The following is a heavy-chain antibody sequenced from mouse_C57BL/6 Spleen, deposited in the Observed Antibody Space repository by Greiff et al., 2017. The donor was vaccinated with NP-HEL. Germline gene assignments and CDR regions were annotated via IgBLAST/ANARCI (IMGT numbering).Heavy chain of an antibody. D-gene: IGHD2-4*01. CDR3: ARSCLYDYDESAWFAD. CDR1: GYTFTSYW. CDR2: IYPGSGST. V-gene: IGHV1-55*01. J-gene: IGHJ3*01. Sequence: QVQLQQPGAELVKPGASVKMSCKASGYTFTSYWITWVKQRPGQGLEWIGDIYPGSGSTNYNEKFKSKATLTVDTSSSTADMQLSSLTSEDSAVYYCARSCLYDYDESAWFADGGQGTRVTVSA.